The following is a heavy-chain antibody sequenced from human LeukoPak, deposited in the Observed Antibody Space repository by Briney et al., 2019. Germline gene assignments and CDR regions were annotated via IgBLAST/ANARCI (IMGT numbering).Heavy chain of an antibody. D-gene: IGHD3-10*01. Sequence: PSETLSLTCIVSGDSISSYYWSWIRQPPGKGLEWIGYIYNSGSTTYNPSLKSRVTISVDTSKNQFSLNLSSVTAADTAVYCCARFVFGYYSHMDVWGKGTTVTVSS. J-gene: IGHJ6*03. V-gene: IGHV4-59*08. CDR1: GDSISSYY. CDR2: IYNSGST. CDR3: ARFVFGYYSHMDV.